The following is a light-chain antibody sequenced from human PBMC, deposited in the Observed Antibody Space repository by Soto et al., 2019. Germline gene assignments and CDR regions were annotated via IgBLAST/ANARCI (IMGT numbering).Light chain of an antibody. CDR3: QQATISQLT. CDR2: AAS. V-gene: IGKV1-12*01. CDR1: QGISGW. Sequence: IQMTQSPSSVSASVGDRVTITCRASQGISGWLAWYQQKPGTVPKLLIYAASTLQSGVPSRFSGGRSGTDFTLTINSLQPEDFATYYCQQATISQLTFGGGTKVEIK. J-gene: IGKJ4*01.